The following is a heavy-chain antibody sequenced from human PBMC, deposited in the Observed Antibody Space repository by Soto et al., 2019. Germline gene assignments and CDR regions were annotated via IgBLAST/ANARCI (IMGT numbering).Heavy chain of an antibody. CDR3: AREPDGDDSSGYYDY. CDR2: IWYDGSNK. Sequence: PGGSLRLSCAASGFTFSSYGMHWVRQAPGKGLEWVAVIWYDGSNKYYADSVKGRFTISRDNSKNTLYLQMNSLRAEDTAVYYCAREPDGDDSSGYYDYWGQGTLVTVSS. J-gene: IGHJ4*02. CDR1: GFTFSSYG. D-gene: IGHD3-22*01. V-gene: IGHV3-33*01.